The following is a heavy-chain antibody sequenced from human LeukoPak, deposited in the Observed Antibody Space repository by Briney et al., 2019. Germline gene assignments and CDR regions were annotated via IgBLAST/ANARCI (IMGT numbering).Heavy chain of an antibody. V-gene: IGHV4-34*01. J-gene: IGHJ6*02. CDR3: AREGEILWFGELALYGMDV. CDR2: INHSGST. CDR1: GGSFSGYY. D-gene: IGHD3-10*01. Sequence: SETLSLTCAVYGGSFSGYYWSWIRQPPGKGLEWIGEINHSGSTNYNPSLKSRVTISVDTSKNQFSLKLSSVTAADTAVYYCAREGEILWFGELALYGMDVWGQGTTVTVSS.